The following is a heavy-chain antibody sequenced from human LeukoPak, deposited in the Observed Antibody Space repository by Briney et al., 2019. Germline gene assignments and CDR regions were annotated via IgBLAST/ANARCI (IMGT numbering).Heavy chain of an antibody. CDR2: IRYDGSNK. J-gene: IGHJ4*02. Sequence: GVLRLSCAASGFTFSSYGMHWVRQAPGKGLEWVAFIRYDGSNKYYADSVKGRFTISRDNSKNTLYLQMNSLRAEDTAVYYCAKDLYYYGSGSSFDYWGQGTLVTVSS. D-gene: IGHD3-10*01. CDR3: AKDLYYYGSGSSFDY. CDR1: GFTFSSYG. V-gene: IGHV3-30*02.